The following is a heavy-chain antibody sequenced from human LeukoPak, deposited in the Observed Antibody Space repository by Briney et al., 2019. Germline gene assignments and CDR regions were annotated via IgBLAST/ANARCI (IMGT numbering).Heavy chain of an antibody. V-gene: IGHV3-74*01. D-gene: IGHD3/OR15-3a*01. Sequence: GRSLRLSCAASGFTFSTYWMHWVRQAPGEGLVWVSRIKSDGSDTSYADSVKGRFTVSRDNAKNTLYLQMNSLRAEDTAVYYCARGFWTGVEYWGQGALVTVSS. CDR1: GFTFSTYW. CDR3: ARGFWTGVEY. J-gene: IGHJ4*02. CDR2: IKSDGSDT.